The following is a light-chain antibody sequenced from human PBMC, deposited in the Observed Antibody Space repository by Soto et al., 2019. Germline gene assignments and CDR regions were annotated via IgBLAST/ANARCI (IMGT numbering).Light chain of an antibody. J-gene: IGKJ1*01. CDR2: GES. V-gene: IGKV3-11*01. CDR1: QSVSSY. CDR3: QQRSNWPWT. Sequence: EIVLTQSPATLSLSPGERATLSCRASQSVSSYLAWYQQRPGQAPRLLIYGESSRATGIPDRFSGSGSGTDFTLTISSLEPEDFAVYYCQQRSNWPWTFGQGTKVDIK.